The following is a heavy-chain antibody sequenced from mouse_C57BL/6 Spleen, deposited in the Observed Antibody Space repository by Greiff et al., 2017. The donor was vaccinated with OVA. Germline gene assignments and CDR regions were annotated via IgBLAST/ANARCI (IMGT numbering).Heavy chain of an antibody. Sequence: EVQLQQSGPELVKPGASVKISCKASGYTFTDYYMNWVKQSHGKSLEWIGDINPNNGGTSYNQKFKGKATLTVDKSSSTAYMELRSLTSEDSAVYYCAWATGTWFAYWGQGTLVTVSA. CDR2: INPNNGGT. D-gene: IGHD4-1*01. CDR3: AWATGTWFAY. CDR1: GYTFTDYY. J-gene: IGHJ3*01. V-gene: IGHV1-26*01.